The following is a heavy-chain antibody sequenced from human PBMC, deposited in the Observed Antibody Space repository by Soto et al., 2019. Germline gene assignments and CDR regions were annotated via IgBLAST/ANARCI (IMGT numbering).Heavy chain of an antibody. D-gene: IGHD6-19*01. J-gene: IGHJ5*02. CDR1: GYTLTELS. CDR3: AAHRCGWRYNCFAP. V-gene: IGHV1-24*01. Sequence: QVQLVQSGAEVKKPGASVKVSCKVSGYTLTELSMHWVRQAPGKGLEWMGGFDPEDGETIYGQKFQGRVTMTEDTSTDTAYLELSSLRAEDTAVYYCAAHRCGWRYNCFAPWGHGTLVIVSA. CDR2: FDPEDGET.